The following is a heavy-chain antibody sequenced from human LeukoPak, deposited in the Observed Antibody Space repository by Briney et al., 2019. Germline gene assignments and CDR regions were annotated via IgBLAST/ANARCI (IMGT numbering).Heavy chain of an antibody. D-gene: IGHD1-20*01. J-gene: IGHJ5*02. CDR1: GLTVINNY. CDR3: ARDPDNWSFP. CDR2: ISSGGTYI. V-gene: IGHV3-21*01. Sequence: GGSLRLSCAVSGLTVINNYMSWVRQAPGKGLEWVSSISSGGTYIYYADSVKGRFIISRDNARNSLYLQMNSLRADDTAVYYCARDPDNWSFPWGQGTLVTVSS.